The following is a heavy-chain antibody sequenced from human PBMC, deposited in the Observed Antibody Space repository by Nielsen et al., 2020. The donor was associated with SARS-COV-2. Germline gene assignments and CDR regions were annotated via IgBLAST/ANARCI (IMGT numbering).Heavy chain of an antibody. Sequence: SETLSLTCTVSGGSISSGGYYWSWIRQHPGKGLEWIGYIYYSGSTNYNPSLKSRVTISIDPSKNQFSLKLNSVTAADTAVYYCARESAPTFFYYMDVWGKGTTVTVSS. J-gene: IGHJ6*03. V-gene: IGHV4-61*08. CDR3: ARESAPTFFYYMDV. CDR1: GGSISSGGYY. CDR2: IYYSGST.